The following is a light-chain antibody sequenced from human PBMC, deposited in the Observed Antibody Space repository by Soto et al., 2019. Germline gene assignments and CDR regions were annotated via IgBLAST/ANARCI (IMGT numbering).Light chain of an antibody. CDR1: QNIAKY. CDR2: ETS. Sequence: DIQMAQSPSSPSASVGDRVTITCRAGQNIAKYLNWYQQKPGKAPLLLIYETSKLEIGVPSRFAGSGSGTDFTLTISSLQPEDFATYYCQETYSKPPTFGGGTKVDIK. CDR3: QETYSKPPT. J-gene: IGKJ4*01. V-gene: IGKV1-39*01.